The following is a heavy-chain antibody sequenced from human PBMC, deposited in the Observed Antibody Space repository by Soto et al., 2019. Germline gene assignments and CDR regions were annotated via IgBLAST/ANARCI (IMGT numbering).Heavy chain of an antibody. V-gene: IGHV3-21*01. J-gene: IGHJ3*02. CDR1: GFTFSSYT. D-gene: IGHD1-1*01. CDR2: ISTGSSYI. Sequence: PGWSLRLSCAASGFTFSSYTINLVRQAPGKGLEWVSSISTGSSYIYYADSVKGRFTISRDNAENSLYLQMNSLRADDTALYHCARGGVPQAFDIWGEGTMVTVSS. CDR3: ARGGVPQAFDI.